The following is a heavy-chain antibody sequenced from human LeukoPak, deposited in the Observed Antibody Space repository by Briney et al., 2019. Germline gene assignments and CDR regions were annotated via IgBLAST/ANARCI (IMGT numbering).Heavy chain of an antibody. D-gene: IGHD2/OR15-2a*01. CDR2: ISGSGGST. V-gene: IGHV3-23*01. Sequence: GGSLRLSCAASGFTFSSYAMSWVRQAPGKGLEWVSAISGSGGSTYYADSVKGRFTISRDNSKNTLYLQMSSLRAEDTAVYYCAKGRRISSYYYYGMDVWGQGTTVTVSS. J-gene: IGHJ6*02. CDR3: AKGRRISSYYYYGMDV. CDR1: GFTFSSYA.